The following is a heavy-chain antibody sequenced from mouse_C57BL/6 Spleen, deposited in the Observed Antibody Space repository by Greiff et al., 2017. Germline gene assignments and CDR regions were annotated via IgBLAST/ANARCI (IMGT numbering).Heavy chain of an antibody. D-gene: IGHD2-1*01. V-gene: IGHV1-72*01. CDR1: GYTFTSYW. CDR2: IDPNSGGT. J-gene: IGHJ2*01. Sequence: QQSCKASGYTFTSYWMHWVKQRPGRGLEWIGRIDPNSGGTKYNEKFKSKATLTVDKPSSTAYMQLSSLTSEDSAVYYCAIIYYGNKYYFDYWGQGTTLTVSS. CDR3: AIIYYGNKYYFDY.